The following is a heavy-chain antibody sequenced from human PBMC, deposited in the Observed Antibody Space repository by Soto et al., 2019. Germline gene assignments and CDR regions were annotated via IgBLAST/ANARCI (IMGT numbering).Heavy chain of an antibody. CDR1: GYTFTSYD. CDR2: MNPNSGNT. J-gene: IGHJ3*02. D-gene: IGHD6-19*01. CDR3: ARTRLVQLWLGQAVRRSFDI. V-gene: IGHV1-8*01. Sequence: ASVKVSCKASGYTFTSYDINWVRQATGQGLEWMGWMNPNSGNTGYAQKFQGRVTMTRNTSISTAYMELSSLRSEDTAVYYCARTRLVQLWLGQAVRRSFDICDQGTMLTGS.